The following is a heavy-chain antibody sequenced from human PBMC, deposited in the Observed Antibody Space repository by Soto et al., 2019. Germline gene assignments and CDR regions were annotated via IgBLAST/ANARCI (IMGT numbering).Heavy chain of an antibody. D-gene: IGHD3-22*01. Sequence: QVQLLQSGPEVKRPGASVKVSCQASGYTFTAYGLNWVRRAQGRGLEWMGRIATHDGSSVSAQRLQGRLTLTRDSFTRTVYMELGGLTSDDTGLYYCARNDGDDSTNFWGQGTLVTVSS. V-gene: IGHV1-18*04. CDR3: ARNDGDDSTNF. J-gene: IGHJ4*02. CDR1: GYTFTAYG. CDR2: IATHDGSS.